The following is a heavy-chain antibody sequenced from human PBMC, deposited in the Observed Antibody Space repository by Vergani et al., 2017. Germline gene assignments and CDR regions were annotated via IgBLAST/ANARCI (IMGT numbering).Heavy chain of an antibody. Sequence: EVQLLESGGGLVQPGGSLRLSCAASGFTFSSYAMSWVRQAPGKGLEWVSAISGSGGSTYFAESVKGRFTISRDNSKNTLYLQMNSLRAEDTAVYYCAKDNRNWNYHDYWGQGTLVTVSS. V-gene: IGHV3-23*01. CDR2: ISGSGGST. D-gene: IGHD1-14*01. J-gene: IGHJ4*02. CDR1: GFTFSSYA. CDR3: AKDNRNWNYHDY.